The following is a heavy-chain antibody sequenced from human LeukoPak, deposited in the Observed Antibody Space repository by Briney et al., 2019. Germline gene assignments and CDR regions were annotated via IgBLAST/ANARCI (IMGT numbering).Heavy chain of an antibody. D-gene: IGHD2-15*01. CDR1: GYSFTSYW. CDR3: ARYFYCSGGSCYHNWFDP. CDR2: IYPGDSDT. J-gene: IGHJ5*02. V-gene: IGHV5-51*01. Sequence: GESLKISCKGSGYSFTSYWIGWVPPMPGKGLEWMGIIYPGDSDTRYSPSFQGQVTISADKSISTAYLQWSSLKASDTAMYYCARYFYCSGGSCYHNWFDPWGQGTLVTVSS.